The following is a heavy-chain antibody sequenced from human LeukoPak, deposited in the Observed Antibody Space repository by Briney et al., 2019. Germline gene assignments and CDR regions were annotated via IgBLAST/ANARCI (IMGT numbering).Heavy chain of an antibody. CDR2: INHSGST. CDR1: GGSFSGYY. V-gene: IGHV4-34*01. D-gene: IGHD3-9*01. Sequence: SETLSLTCAVYGGSFSGYYWSWIRQPPGKGLEWIGEINHSGSTNYNPSLKSRVTISLDTSKNQFSLRLSSVTAADTAVYYCASINYDIPNAFDIWGQGTMVTVSS. CDR3: ASINYDIPNAFDI. J-gene: IGHJ3*02.